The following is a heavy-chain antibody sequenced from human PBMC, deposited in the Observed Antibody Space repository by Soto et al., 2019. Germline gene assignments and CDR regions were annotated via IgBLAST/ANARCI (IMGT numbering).Heavy chain of an antibody. Sequence: EVQLVESGGGLVKPGGSLRLSCAVSGFTLSSYTMNWVRQAPGKGLEWVSSISSSSSYIYYAESVKGRFTISRDNAKNSLYLQINSLRAEDTAVYYCATDYYGSGSYYNVANYFDPWGQGTLVTVSS. J-gene: IGHJ5*02. V-gene: IGHV3-21*01. CDR2: ISSSSSYI. CDR1: GFTLSSYT. CDR3: ATDYYGSGSYYNVANYFDP. D-gene: IGHD3-10*01.